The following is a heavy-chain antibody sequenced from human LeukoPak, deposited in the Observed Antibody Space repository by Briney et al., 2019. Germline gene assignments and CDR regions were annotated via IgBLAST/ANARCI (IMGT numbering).Heavy chain of an antibody. Sequence: ASVKVSCKASGYTFTSYAMNWVRQAPGQGLEWMGWINTNTGNPTYAQGFTGRFVFSLDTSVSTAYLQISSLKAEDTAVYYCARDRRNYYDSSGYYEGWFDPWGQGTLVTVSS. V-gene: IGHV7-4-1*02. J-gene: IGHJ5*02. D-gene: IGHD3-22*01. CDR3: ARDRRNYYDSSGYYEGWFDP. CDR1: GYTFTSYA. CDR2: INTNTGNP.